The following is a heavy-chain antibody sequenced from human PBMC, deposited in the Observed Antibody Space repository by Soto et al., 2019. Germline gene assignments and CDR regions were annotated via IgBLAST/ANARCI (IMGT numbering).Heavy chain of an antibody. V-gene: IGHV1-2*04. CDR2: INPNSGGT. CDR3: ARGTQRGYSGYDYREGWFDP. CDR1: GYTFTGYY. D-gene: IGHD5-12*01. J-gene: IGHJ5*02. Sequence: ASVKVSCKASGYTFTGYYMHWVRQAPGQGLEWMGWINPNSGGTNYAQKFQGWVTMTRDTSISTAYMELSRLRSDDTAGYYCARGTQRGYSGYDYREGWFDPWGQGTLVTVSS.